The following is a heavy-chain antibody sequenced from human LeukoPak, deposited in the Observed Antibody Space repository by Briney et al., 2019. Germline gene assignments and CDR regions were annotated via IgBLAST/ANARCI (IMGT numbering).Heavy chain of an antibody. CDR3: ARGPRGWFDP. J-gene: IGHJ5*02. V-gene: IGHV4-59*01. Sequence: SETLSLTCTVSGGSISNKYWSWIRQPPGKGLEWIGYIYYSGSTNYNPSLKSRVTISVDTSKNQFSLKLSSVTAADTAVYYCARGPRGWFDPWGQGTLVTVSS. CDR1: GGSISNKY. D-gene: IGHD3-10*01. CDR2: IYYSGST.